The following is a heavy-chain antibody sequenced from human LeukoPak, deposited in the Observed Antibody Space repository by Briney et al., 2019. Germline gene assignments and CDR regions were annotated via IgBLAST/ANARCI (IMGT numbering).Heavy chain of an antibody. CDR3: ARGFGANYIWFVP. V-gene: IGHV3-74*01. J-gene: IGHJ5*02. D-gene: IGHD4/OR15-4a*01. CDR1: GFTFSNYW. Sequence: GGSLILSCSVSGFTFSNYWMHWVRQAPGKGLVWVSRINSDGSSTTYSDSVKGRFPISRDIAKNTLYLQMHSVRAEHRPVYHCARGFGANYIWFVPGGQRTRVSVSS. CDR2: INSDGSST.